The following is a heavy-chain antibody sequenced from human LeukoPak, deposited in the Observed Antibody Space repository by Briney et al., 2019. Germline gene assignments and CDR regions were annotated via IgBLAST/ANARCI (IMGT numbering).Heavy chain of an antibody. J-gene: IGHJ4*02. D-gene: IGHD5-12*01. CDR2: IYYSGST. Sequence: PSETLSLTCTVSGCSITSYYWSWIRQPPGKGLEWIGSIYYSGSTYYNPSLKSRVTISVDTSKNQFSLKLSSVTAADTAVYYCARKEWLRFPDYWGQGTLVTVSS. CDR1: GCSITSYY. CDR3: ARKEWLRFPDY. V-gene: IGHV4-39*01.